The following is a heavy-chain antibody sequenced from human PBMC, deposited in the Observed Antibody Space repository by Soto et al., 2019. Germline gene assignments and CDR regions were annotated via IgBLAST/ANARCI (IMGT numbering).Heavy chain of an antibody. Sequence: SLRLSCAASGFTFDDYAMHWVRQAPGKGLEWVSGISWNSGSIGYADSVKGRFTISRDNAKNSLYLQMNSLRAEDTALYYCAKDISSSWPAEYFQHWGQGTLVTVSS. CDR1: GFTFDDYA. CDR3: AKDISSSWPAEYFQH. V-gene: IGHV3-9*01. D-gene: IGHD6-13*01. J-gene: IGHJ1*01. CDR2: ISWNSGSI.